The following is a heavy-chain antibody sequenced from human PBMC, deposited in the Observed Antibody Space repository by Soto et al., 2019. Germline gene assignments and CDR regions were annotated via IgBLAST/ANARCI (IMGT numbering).Heavy chain of an antibody. CDR2: INHSGST. V-gene: IGHV4-34*01. J-gene: IGHJ4*02. D-gene: IGHD2-2*01. CDR3: ARGTAMGDAPDKYCFDS. CDR1: GGSFSGYY. Sequence: QVRLQQWGAGLLKPSETLSLSCAVYGGSFSGYYWTWIRQPPGKGLEWIGEINHSGSTNYNPSLKGRVTISVDTSKNQFSLKLRSLTAADTAVYYCARGTAMGDAPDKYCFDSWGQGTLVTVSS.